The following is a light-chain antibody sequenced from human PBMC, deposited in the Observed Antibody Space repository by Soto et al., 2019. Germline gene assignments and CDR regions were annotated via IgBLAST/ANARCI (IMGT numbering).Light chain of an antibody. V-gene: IGKV1-39*01. CDR1: QSISSY. J-gene: IGKJ5*01. CDR2: AAS. CDR3: KQSYSTPVT. Sequence: DIQMPQSPSSLSASVGDRVTITGRASQSISSYLNWYQQKPGKATKLLIYAASSLQSGVPSRFSGSGSGTDFTLTISSLQPEDFATYYCKQSYSTPVTVGQGTRLEIK.